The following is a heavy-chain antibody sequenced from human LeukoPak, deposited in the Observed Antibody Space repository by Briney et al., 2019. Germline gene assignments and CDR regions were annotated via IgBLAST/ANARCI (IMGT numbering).Heavy chain of an antibody. J-gene: IGHJ1*01. D-gene: IGHD3-16*02. V-gene: IGHV4-4*07. Sequence: PSETLSPTCTVSGGSISGYFWSWIRQPAGKGLEWIGRIYATGTTNYNPSLKSRVTMSVDTSKNQFSLNLTSVTAADTAVYYCAREGGGSNRCLDWGQGTLVTVSS. CDR1: GGSISGYF. CDR2: IYATGTT. CDR3: AREGGGSNRCLD.